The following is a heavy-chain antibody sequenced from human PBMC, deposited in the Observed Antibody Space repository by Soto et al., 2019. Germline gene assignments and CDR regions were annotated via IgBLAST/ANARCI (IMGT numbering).Heavy chain of an antibody. J-gene: IGHJ4*02. D-gene: IGHD6-19*01. CDR1: GGSISSYY. CDR2: IYYSGST. CDR3: ARSEYSGWYY. V-gene: IGHV4-59*01. Sequence: SETLSLTCTVSGGSISSYYWSWIRQPPGKGLEWIGYIYYSGSTNYNPSLKSRVTISVDTSKNQFSLKLSSVTAADTAVYYCARSEYSGWYYWGQGTLVTVSS.